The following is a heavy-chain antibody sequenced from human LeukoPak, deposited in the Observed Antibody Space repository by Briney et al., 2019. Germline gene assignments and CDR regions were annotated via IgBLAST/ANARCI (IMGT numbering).Heavy chain of an antibody. CDR1: GFTFSSYG. V-gene: IGHV3-7*01. J-gene: IGHJ4*02. CDR2: IKQDGSEK. Sequence: GGSLRLSCAASGFTFSSYGMHWVRQAPGKGLEWVANIKQDGSEKYYVDSVKGRFTISRDNAKNSLYLQMNSLRAEDTAVYYCARDVSTYYELGYFDYWGQGTLVTVSS. D-gene: IGHD3-22*01. CDR3: ARDVSTYYELGYFDY.